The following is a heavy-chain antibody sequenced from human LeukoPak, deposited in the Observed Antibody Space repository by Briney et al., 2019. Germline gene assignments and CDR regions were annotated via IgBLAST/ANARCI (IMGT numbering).Heavy chain of an antibody. CDR2: TYYRSKWYN. D-gene: IGHD6-13*01. Sequence: AAWXWIRQSPXRGLEWLGRTYYRSKWYNDYAVSVKSRITINPDTSKNPFSLQLNSVTPEDTAVYYCARAYPGYSSSWYYFDYWGQGTLVTVSS. V-gene: IGHV6-1*01. J-gene: IGHJ4*02. CDR1: AA. CDR3: ARAYPGYSSSWYYFDY.